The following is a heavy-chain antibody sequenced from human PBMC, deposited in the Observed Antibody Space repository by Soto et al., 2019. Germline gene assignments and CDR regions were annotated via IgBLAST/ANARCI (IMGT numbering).Heavy chain of an antibody. CDR2: IKSNIDGGTV. CDR1: GFTFSNAW. CDR3: AFNYDSTVIRVFDM. V-gene: IGHV3-15*01. D-gene: IGHD3-22*01. Sequence: PGGSLRLSCAASGFTFSNAWMSWLRQAPGKGLECIGRIKSNIDGGTVDYGATVKGRFSISRDDSKKTVYLQVNSLKTEDTAVYYCAFNYDSTVIRVFDMWGQGTMVTVSS. J-gene: IGHJ3*02.